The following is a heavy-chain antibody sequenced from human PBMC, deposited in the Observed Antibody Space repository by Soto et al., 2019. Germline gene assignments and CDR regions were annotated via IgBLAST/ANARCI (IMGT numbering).Heavy chain of an antibody. Sequence: QVQLQESGPGLVKPSQTLSLTCTVSCGSISSGGYYWIWIRQQPGKVLEWIGYIYYSVSTYYNPSLKSRVTISVDTSKNQCSLKLSSMTAADTAVYYCARACYYSSGYYCYWGQGTLVTVSS. J-gene: IGHJ4*02. CDR2: IYYSVST. D-gene: IGHD3-22*01. CDR3: ARACYYSSGYYCY. V-gene: IGHV4-31*03. CDR1: CGSISSGGYY.